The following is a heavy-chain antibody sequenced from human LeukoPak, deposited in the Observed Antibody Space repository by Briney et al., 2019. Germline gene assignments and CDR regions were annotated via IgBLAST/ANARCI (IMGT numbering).Heavy chain of an antibody. J-gene: IGHJ4*02. V-gene: IGHV3-23*01. CDR2: ISGSGGST. D-gene: IGHD3-22*01. CDR3: AKHPTNPWDSSDFQKASHFDC. Sequence: GGSLRLSCAASGFAFSSYGMSWVRQAPGKGLECVSGISGSGGSTYYADSVKGRLTISRDSSKNTLYLQMNSLRAEDTAVYYCAKHPTNPWDSSDFQKASHFDCWGQGTLVTVSS. CDR1: GFAFSSYG.